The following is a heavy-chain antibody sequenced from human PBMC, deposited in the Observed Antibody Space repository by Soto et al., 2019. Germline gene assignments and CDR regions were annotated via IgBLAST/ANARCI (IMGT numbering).Heavy chain of an antibody. V-gene: IGHV1-18*04. D-gene: IGHD6-19*01. CDR1: GYTFTSYG. CDR3: ARSHTYIYSSGWYGAFDI. CDR2: ISAYNGNT. J-gene: IGHJ3*02. Sequence: ASVKVSCKASGYTFTSYGISWVRQAPGQGLEWMGWISAYNGNTNYAQKLQGRVTMTTDTSTSTAYVELRSLRSDDTAVYYCARSHTYIYSSGWYGAFDIWGQGTMVTVS.